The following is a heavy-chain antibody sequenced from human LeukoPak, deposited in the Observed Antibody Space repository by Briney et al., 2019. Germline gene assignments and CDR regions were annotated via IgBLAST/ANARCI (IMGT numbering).Heavy chain of an antibody. CDR2: IDWDDDK. V-gene: IGHV2-70*04. Sequence: ESGPALVKPTQTLTLTCTFSGFSLSTSGMRVSWIRQPPGKALEWLARIDWDDDKFYSTSLKTRLTISEDTSKNQVVLTMTNMDPVDTATYYCARSSGYDLNFDYWGQGTLVTVSS. CDR1: GFSLSTSGMR. D-gene: IGHD5-12*01. CDR3: ARSSGYDLNFDY. J-gene: IGHJ4*02.